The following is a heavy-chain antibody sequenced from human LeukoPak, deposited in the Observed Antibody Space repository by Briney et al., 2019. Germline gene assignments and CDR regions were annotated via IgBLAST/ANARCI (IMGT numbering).Heavy chain of an antibody. V-gene: IGHV1-69*01. CDR1: GGTFSIYA. CDR2: IIPILGTA. CDR3: ARDSDY. J-gene: IGHJ4*02. Sequence: SVKVSCEASGGTFSIYAISCVRQAPGQGREWVGEIIPILGTANYTQNFQGRVTINADESTNTAYMELRSLISEDTAVYYCARDSDYWGQGTLVTVSS.